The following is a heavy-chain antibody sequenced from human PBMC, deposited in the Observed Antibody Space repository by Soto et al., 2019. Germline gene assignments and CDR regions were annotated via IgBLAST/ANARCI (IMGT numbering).Heavy chain of an antibody. J-gene: IGHJ3*02. Sequence: GGSLRLSCAASGFTFSSYWMSWVRQAPGKGLEWVANIKQDGSEKYYVDSVKGRFTISRDNAKNSLYLQMNSLRAEDTAVYYCARDLEYSGYEVHAFDIWGQGTMVTVSS. V-gene: IGHV3-7*01. CDR3: ARDLEYSGYEVHAFDI. CDR1: GFTFSSYW. CDR2: IKQDGSEK. D-gene: IGHD5-12*01.